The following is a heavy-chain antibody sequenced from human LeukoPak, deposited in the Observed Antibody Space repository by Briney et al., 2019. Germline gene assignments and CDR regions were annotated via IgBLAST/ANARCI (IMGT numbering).Heavy chain of an antibody. D-gene: IGHD1-26*01. J-gene: IGHJ3*02. CDR1: GYTFTCYY. V-gene: IGHV1-2*02. CDR2: INPNSGGT. CDR3: ARDKWEPRYAFDI. Sequence: GASVKVSCKASGYTFTCYYMHWVRQAPGQGLEWMGWINPNSGGTNYAQKFQGRVTMTRDTSISTAYMELSRLRSDDTAVYYCARDKWEPRYAFDIWGQGTMVTVSS.